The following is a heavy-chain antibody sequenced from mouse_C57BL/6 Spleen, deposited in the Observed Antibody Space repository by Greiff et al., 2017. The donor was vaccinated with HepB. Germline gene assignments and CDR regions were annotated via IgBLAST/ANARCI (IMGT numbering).Heavy chain of an antibody. CDR2: ISSGGSYT. J-gene: IGHJ2*01. CDR1: GFTFSSYG. Sequence: EVKLVESGGDLVKPGGSLKLSCAASGFTFSSYGMSWVRQTPDKRLEWVATISSGGSYTYYPDSVKGRFTISRDNAKNTLYLQMSSLKSEDTAMYYCARHDRTGYFDYWGQGTTLTVSS. D-gene: IGHD4-1*01. CDR3: ARHDRTGYFDY. V-gene: IGHV5-6*01.